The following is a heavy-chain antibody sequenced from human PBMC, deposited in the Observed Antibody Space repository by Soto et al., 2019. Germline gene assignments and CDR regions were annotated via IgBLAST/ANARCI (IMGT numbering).Heavy chain of an antibody. CDR1: GLIVNNNF. J-gene: IGHJ3*02. Sequence: PGGSLRLSCEASGLIVNNNFMNWVRQAPGRGLEWVSVINPEGRTYYADSVKGRFTISRDNSKNTLYLQMNSLRAEDTAVYYCARDRGDIVVVVAADGDALDIWGQGTMVTVS. CDR2: INPEGRT. D-gene: IGHD2-15*01. V-gene: IGHV3-66*01. CDR3: ARDRGDIVVVVAADGDALDI.